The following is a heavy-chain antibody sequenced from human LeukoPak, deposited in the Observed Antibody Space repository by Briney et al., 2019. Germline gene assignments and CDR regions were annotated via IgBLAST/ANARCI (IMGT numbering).Heavy chain of an antibody. CDR3: AKDKGTVAKGSGAFDI. CDR2: ISRSGYDT. V-gene: IGHV3-23*01. D-gene: IGHD4-23*01. Sequence: GGSLRLSCAASGFTFSSCAMSWVRQTPGKGLEWVSAISRSGYDTYYADSVKGRFTMSRDNSKNTLYLQMNSLRAEDTAVYYCAKDKGTVAKGSGAFDIWGQGTMVTVSS. CDR1: GFTFSSCA. J-gene: IGHJ3*02.